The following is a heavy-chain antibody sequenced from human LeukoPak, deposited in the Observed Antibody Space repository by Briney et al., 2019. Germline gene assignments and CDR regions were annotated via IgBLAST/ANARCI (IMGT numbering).Heavy chain of an antibody. CDR2: IRYDGSNK. D-gene: IGHD6-19*01. Sequence: SGGSLRLSCAASGFTFSSYGMHWVRQAPRKGLEWVAFIRYDGSNKYYADSVKGRFTISRDNSKNTLYLQMKSLRAEDTAVYYCAFPGGSGWSFDYWGQGTLVTVSS. CDR1: GFTFSSYG. CDR3: AFPGGSGWSFDY. J-gene: IGHJ4*02. V-gene: IGHV3-30*02.